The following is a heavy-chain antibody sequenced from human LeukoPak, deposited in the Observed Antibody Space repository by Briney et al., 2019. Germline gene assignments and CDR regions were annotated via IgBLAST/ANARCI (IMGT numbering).Heavy chain of an antibody. CDR3: ATTGQGYSNYDSFDY. D-gene: IGHD4-11*01. Sequence: PGGSLRLSCAASGFTFSSYWMSWVRQAPGKGLEWVANIRQDGSVQNYVDSVKGRFTISRDNPKNSVYLQMSSLRAEDTAVYYCATTGQGYSNYDSFDYWGQGTLVTVSS. V-gene: IGHV3-7*03. CDR2: IRQDGSVQ. J-gene: IGHJ4*02. CDR1: GFTFSSYW.